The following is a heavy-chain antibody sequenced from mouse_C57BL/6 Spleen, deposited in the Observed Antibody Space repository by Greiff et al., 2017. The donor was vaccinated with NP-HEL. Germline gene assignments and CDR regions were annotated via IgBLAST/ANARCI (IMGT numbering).Heavy chain of an antibody. CDR1: GYTFTSYW. CDR2: IDPSDSET. Sequence: QVQLQQSGAELVRPGSSVKLSCKASGYTFTSYWMHWVKQRPIQGLEWIGNIDPSDSETHYNQKFKDKATLTVDKSSSTAYMQLSSLTSEDSAVYYCARGGDGYYGYFDVWGTGTTVTVSS. CDR3: ARGGDGYYGYFDV. J-gene: IGHJ1*03. V-gene: IGHV1-52*01. D-gene: IGHD2-3*01.